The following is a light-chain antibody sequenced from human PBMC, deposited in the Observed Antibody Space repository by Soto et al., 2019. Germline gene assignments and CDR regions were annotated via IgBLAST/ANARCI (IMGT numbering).Light chain of an antibody. CDR2: LGS. V-gene: IGKV2-28*01. J-gene: IGKJ3*01. CDR3: MQALHTLFT. CDR1: QSLLHSNGSYY. Sequence: DIVMTQAPLSLPVTPGEPASISCRSSQSLLHSNGSYYLDWYLQKPGQSPQLLIYLGSNRASGVPDRFSSRGSRTDFTLKISRVEAEDVRVYYCMQALHTLFTFGPGTNVDI.